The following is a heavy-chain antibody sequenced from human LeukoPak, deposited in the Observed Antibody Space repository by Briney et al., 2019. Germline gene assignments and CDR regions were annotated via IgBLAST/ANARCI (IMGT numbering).Heavy chain of an antibody. CDR3: AREALYSSSWYGTYFDY. D-gene: IGHD6-13*01. Sequence: SVKVSCKASGGTFSSYAISWVRQAPGQGLEWMGGIIPIFGTANYAQEFQGRVTITADKSTSTAYMELSSLRSEDTAVYYCAREALYSSSWYGTYFDYWGQGTLVTVSS. CDR1: GGTFSSYA. V-gene: IGHV1-69*06. CDR2: IIPIFGTA. J-gene: IGHJ4*02.